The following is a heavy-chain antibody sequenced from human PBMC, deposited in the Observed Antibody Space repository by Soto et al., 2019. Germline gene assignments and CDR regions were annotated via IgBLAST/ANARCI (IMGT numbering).Heavy chain of an antibody. CDR1: GFTFSDYA. Sequence: EVQLLESGGGLVQPGGSLRLSCVASGFTFSDYAMSWVRHVPGKGLEWVSAITDSGVSTYYADSVKGRFTISRDNSKNTLLLQMNSLKVEDTAIYFCAKISIAHYYYYVMGFWGQGTTVTVSS. J-gene: IGHJ6*02. D-gene: IGHD2-21*01. CDR3: AKISIAHYYYYVMGF. CDR2: ITDSGVST. V-gene: IGHV3-23*01.